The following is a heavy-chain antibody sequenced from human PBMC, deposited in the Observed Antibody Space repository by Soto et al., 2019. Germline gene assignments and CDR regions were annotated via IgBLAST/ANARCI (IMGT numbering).Heavy chain of an antibody. CDR3: AREGSRDIVVVVAAGQDTNGMDV. J-gene: IGHJ6*02. CDR2: ISAYNGNK. Sequence: ASVKVSCKASGYTFTSYGISWVRQAPGQGLEWMGWISAYNGNKNYAQKLQGRVTMTTDTSTSTAYMELRSLRSDDTAVYYCAREGSRDIVVVVAAGQDTNGMDVWGQGTTVTVSS. D-gene: IGHD2-15*01. V-gene: IGHV1-18*01. CDR1: GYTFTSYG.